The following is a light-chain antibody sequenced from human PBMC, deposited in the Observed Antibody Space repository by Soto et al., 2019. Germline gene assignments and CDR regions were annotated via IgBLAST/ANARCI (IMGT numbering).Light chain of an antibody. J-gene: IGKJ2*01. Sequence: EIVLTQSPGTLSLSPGERATLSCRASQSVSSTYLAWYQQKPGQAPRLVIYGASNRTTGIPDRFSGSGSGTDFTLTISRLEPEDFAVYHCQQYYSSPHTFGQGSNMEI. CDR2: GAS. V-gene: IGKV3-20*01. CDR3: QQYYSSPHT. CDR1: QSVSSTY.